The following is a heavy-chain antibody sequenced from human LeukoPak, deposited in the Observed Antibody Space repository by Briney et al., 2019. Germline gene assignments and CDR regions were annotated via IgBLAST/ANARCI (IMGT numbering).Heavy chain of an antibody. D-gene: IGHD2-8*02. J-gene: IGHJ4*02. CDR2: ISGSGGST. CDR3: AKDTGGYINYFDY. CDR1: GFTFDDYG. Sequence: AGGSLRLSCAASGFTFDDYGMSWVRQVPGKGLEWVSAISGSGGSTYYADSVKGRFTISRDNSKNTLYLQMNSLRAEDTAVYYCAKDTGGYINYFDYWGQGTLVTVSS. V-gene: IGHV3-23*01.